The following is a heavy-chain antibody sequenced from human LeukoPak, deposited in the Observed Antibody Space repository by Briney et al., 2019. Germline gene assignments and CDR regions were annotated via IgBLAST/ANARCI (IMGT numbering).Heavy chain of an antibody. J-gene: IGHJ6*03. CDR2: INHSGST. CDR3: ARRLGRKFGERFYYYHYMDV. D-gene: IGHD3-10*01. CDR1: GGSFSGYY. Sequence: ASETLSLTCAVYGGSFSGYYWSWIRQPPGKGLEWIGEINHSGSTKYNSSLKSRVTISVDTSKNQFSLRLSSVTAADTAVYYCARRLGRKFGERFYYYHYMDVRGKGTTVTISS. V-gene: IGHV4-34*01.